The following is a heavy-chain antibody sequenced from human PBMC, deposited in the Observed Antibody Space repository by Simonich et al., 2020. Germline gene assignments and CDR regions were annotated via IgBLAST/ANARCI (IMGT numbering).Heavy chain of an antibody. CDR3: ARASRGTWWYYYFDY. CDR2: ISSYNGNT. V-gene: IGHV1-18*01. Sequence: QVQLVQSGAEVKKPGASVKVSCKASGYTFTSYGISWVRQAPGKGLEWMGWISSYNGNTNYAQKLQGRVTMTTDKSTSTAYMELRSLRSDDTAVYYCARASRGTWWYYYFDYWGQGTLVTVSS. CDR1: GYTFTSYG. D-gene: IGHD2-15*01. J-gene: IGHJ4*02.